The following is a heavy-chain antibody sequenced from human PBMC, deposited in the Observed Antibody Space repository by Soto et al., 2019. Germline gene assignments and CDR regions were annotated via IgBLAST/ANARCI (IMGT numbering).Heavy chain of an antibody. CDR3: ARLWTEGATFREYAFDL. CDR2: ISTFNGKT. CDR1: GYTFTSHG. J-gene: IGHJ3*01. Sequence: QVQLVQAGGEVKRPGASLKVSCKTAGYTFTSHGISWVRHAPGQGLEWMGWISTFNGKTDYAQKFQGRVTMTADTLTSTVYMEVKSLRSDDTVVYSCARLWTEGATFREYAFDLWGQGTRVTVSS. V-gene: IGHV1-18*01. D-gene: IGHD1-26*01.